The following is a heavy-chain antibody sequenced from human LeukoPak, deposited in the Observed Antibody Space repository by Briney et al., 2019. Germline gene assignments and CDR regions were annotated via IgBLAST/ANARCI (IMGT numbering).Heavy chain of an antibody. CDR2: ITDVGDI. CDR1: GLTFSKSA. D-gene: IGHD2-15*01. Sequence: GGSLRLSCAASGLTFSKSALTWVRQAPGKGLEWVSTITDVGDIFYTYSVRGRFTISRDNSKNTVYMQMDDLRAEDTAVYYCTRDRGGSPTDVFDYWGQGTLVTVSS. J-gene: IGHJ4*02. V-gene: IGHV3-23*01. CDR3: TRDRGGSPTDVFDY.